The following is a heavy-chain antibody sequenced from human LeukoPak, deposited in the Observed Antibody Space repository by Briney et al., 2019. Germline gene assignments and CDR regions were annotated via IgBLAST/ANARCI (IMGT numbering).Heavy chain of an antibody. CDR2: ISYDGSNK. J-gene: IGHJ6*02. CDR3: ASFRGAIPDYYYYGMDV. V-gene: IGHV3-30*04. CDR1: GFTFSSYA. Sequence: PGRSLRLSCAASGFTFSSYAMHWVRQAPGKGLEWVAVISYDGSNKYYADSVKGRFTISRGNSKNTLYLQMNSLRAEDTAVYYCASFRGAIPDYYYYGMDVWGQGTTVTVYS. D-gene: IGHD4/OR15-4a*01.